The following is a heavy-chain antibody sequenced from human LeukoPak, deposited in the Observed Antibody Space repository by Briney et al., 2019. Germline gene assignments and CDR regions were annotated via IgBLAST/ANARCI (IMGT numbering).Heavy chain of an antibody. D-gene: IGHD5-18*01. J-gene: IGHJ4*02. CDR1: GGSFSGYY. V-gene: IGHV4-34*01. CDR3: ARGRIARLPYFDY. Sequence: PSETLSLTCAVYGGSFSGYYWSWIRQPPGKGLEWIGEINHSGSTNYNPSLKSRVTISVDTSKNQFSLKLSSVTAADTAVYYCARGRIARLPYFDYWGQGTLVTVSS. CDR2: INHSGST.